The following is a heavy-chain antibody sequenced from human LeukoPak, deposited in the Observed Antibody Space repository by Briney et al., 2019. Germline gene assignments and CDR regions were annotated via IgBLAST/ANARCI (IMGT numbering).Heavy chain of an antibody. J-gene: IGHJ4*02. Sequence: SETLSLTCAVYGGSFSGYHWSWIRQPPGKGLEWIGEINHSGSTNYNPSLKSRVTISVDTSKNQFSLKLSSVTAADTAVYYCARGPLYYYDSSGYRHRFDYWGQGTLVTVSS. D-gene: IGHD3-22*01. V-gene: IGHV4-34*01. CDR1: GGSFSGYH. CDR2: INHSGST. CDR3: ARGPLYYYDSSGYRHRFDY.